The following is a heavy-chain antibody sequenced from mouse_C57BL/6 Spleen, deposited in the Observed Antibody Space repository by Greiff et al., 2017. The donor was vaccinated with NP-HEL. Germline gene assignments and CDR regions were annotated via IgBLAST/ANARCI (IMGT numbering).Heavy chain of an antibody. CDR1: GFTFSSYA. D-gene: IGHD2-5*01. J-gene: IGHJ2*01. CDR3: ARDYYSKFFDY. CDR2: ISDGGSYT. Sequence: EVQLVESGGGLVKPGGSLKLSCAASGFTFSSYAMSWVRQTPEKRLEWVATISDGGSYTYYPDNVKGRFTISRDNAKNNLYLQLSHLKSEDTAMYYCARDYYSKFFDYGGQGTTLTVSS. V-gene: IGHV5-4*01.